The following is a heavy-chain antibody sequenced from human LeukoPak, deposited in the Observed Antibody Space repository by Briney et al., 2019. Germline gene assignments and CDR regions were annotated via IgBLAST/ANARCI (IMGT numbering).Heavy chain of an antibody. CDR3: AKGGYPTKYYYMDV. D-gene: IGHD5-18*01. CDR2: ISGGGGST. V-gene: IGHV3-23*01. Sequence: GGSLRLSCAASGFTFSTYNMNWVRQAPGKGLEWVSAISGGGGSTYYAESVKGRFTISRDNFKNTLYMQMNSLRAEDTAVYYCAKGGYPTKYYYMDVWGKGTTVTISS. J-gene: IGHJ6*03. CDR1: GFTFSTYN.